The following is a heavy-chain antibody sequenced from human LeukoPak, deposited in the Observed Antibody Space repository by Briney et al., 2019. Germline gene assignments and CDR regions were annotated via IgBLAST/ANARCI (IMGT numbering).Heavy chain of an antibody. CDR3: ASTDMVMGYYFDY. V-gene: IGHV1-69*05. CDR2: IIPIFGTA. Sequence: SVKVSCKASGGTFSSYAISWVRQAPGQGLEWMGRIIPIFGTANYAQKFQGRVTITTDESTSTAYMELSSLRSEDAAVYYCASTDMVMGYYFDYWGQGTLVTVSS. D-gene: IGHD5-12*01. CDR1: GGTFSSYA. J-gene: IGHJ4*02.